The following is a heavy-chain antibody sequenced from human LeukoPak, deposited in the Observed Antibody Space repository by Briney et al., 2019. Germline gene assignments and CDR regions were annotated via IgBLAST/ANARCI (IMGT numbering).Heavy chain of an antibody. V-gene: IGHV3-30-3*01. CDR2: ISYDGSNK. CDR1: GFTFSSYA. Sequence: GGSLRLSCTASGFTFSSYAMRWVRQAPGKGLEWVAVISYDGSNKYYADSVKGRFTISRDNSKNTLYLQMNSLRAEDTAVYYCARDRELGAFDIWGQGTMVTVSS. CDR3: ARDRELGAFDI. J-gene: IGHJ3*02. D-gene: IGHD1-26*01.